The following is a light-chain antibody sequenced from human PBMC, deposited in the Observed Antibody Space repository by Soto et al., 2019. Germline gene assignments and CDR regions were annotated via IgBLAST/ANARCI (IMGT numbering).Light chain of an antibody. J-gene: IGKJ1*01. CDR2: GAS. V-gene: IGKV3-20*01. CDR3: QQYGNSPQT. CDR1: QSVSSNY. Sequence: EIVLTQSPGTLSLSPGERATLSCRASQSVSSNYLAWYQQKPGQAPRLLIYGASSRATGIPDRFSGSGSGTDFTLTISRLEPEDFAMYYCQQYGNSPQTFGQGTKVEIK.